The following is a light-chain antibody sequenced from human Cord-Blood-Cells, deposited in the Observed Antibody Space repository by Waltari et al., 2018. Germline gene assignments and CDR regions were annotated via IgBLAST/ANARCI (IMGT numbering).Light chain of an antibody. V-gene: IGLV2-14*03. J-gene: IGLJ3*02. CDR2: DGS. CDR1: SSDVGGYNF. CDR3: SSYTSSSTWV. Sequence: QPALPQPAPVSGSPGQPITISSTGTSSDVGGYNFVSWYQQHPGKAPKLMIYDGSNRPSGFSNRFAGSKSGNTASLTISGLQAEDEADYYCSSYTSSSTWVFGGGTKLTVL.